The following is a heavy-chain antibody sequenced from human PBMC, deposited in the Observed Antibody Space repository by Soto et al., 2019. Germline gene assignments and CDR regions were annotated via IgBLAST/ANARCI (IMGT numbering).Heavy chain of an antibody. D-gene: IGHD2-2*01. J-gene: IGHJ6*03. CDR3: ARGYTSTSTYGDYYYYMDV. CDR1: GGTFSTYA. CDR2: IIPLFGTA. Sequence: ASVKVSCKTSGGTFSTYAIYWVRQAPGQGLEWMGAIIPLFGTADYAQKFQGRVTITAAESTSTAYMELSSLRAEDTAVYYCARGYTSTSTYGDYYYYMDVWGKGTTVTVSS. V-gene: IGHV1-69*13.